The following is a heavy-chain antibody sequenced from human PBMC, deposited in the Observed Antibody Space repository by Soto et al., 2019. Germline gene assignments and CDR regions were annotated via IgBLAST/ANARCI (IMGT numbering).Heavy chain of an antibody. CDR2: IGSTGSST. CDR1: GFTFSNYA. V-gene: IGHV3-23*01. CDR3: AKSLRTAAFDY. D-gene: IGHD1-1*01. J-gene: IGHJ4*02. Sequence: EVQLLESGGGLVQRGGSLRLSCAASGFTFSNYAMTWVRQAPGKGLEWVSLIGSTGSSTYYADSVKGRFTISRDNSKNTLSLQINSLRAEDTAVYYCAKSLRTAAFDYWGQGALVTVFS.